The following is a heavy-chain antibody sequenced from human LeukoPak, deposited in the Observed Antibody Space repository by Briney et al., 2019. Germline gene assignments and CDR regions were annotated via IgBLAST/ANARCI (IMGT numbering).Heavy chain of an antibody. J-gene: IGHJ6*02. CDR2: IGSSGSTI. CDR3: ARYYYDSSGYHYYYYGTDV. V-gene: IGHV3-11*01. CDR1: GFTFSDYY. D-gene: IGHD3-22*01. Sequence: GGSLRLSCAASGFTFSDYYMSWIRQAPGKGLEWVSYIGSSGSTIYYADSVKGRFTISRDNAKNSLYLQMNSLRAEDTAVYYCARYYYDSSGYHYYYYGTDVWGQGTTVTVSS.